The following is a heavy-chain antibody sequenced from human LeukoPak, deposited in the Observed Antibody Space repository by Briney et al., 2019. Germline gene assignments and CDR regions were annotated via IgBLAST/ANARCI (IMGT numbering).Heavy chain of an antibody. J-gene: IGHJ6*02. Sequence: SETLSLTCTVSGGSISSYYWSWIRQPPGKGLEWIGFIYYSGSTNYSPSLKSRVTISVDTSKNQFSLKLSSVTAADTAVYYCARAHGGSGYDFWSGYYPRAYYYYGMDVWGQGTTVTVSS. D-gene: IGHD3-3*01. V-gene: IGHV4-59*01. CDR1: GGSISSYY. CDR3: ARAHGGSGYDFWSGYYPRAYYYYGMDV. CDR2: IYYSGST.